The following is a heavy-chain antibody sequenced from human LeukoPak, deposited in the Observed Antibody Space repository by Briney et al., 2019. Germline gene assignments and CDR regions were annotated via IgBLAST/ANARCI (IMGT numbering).Heavy chain of an antibody. CDR1: GGSISSYY. J-gene: IGHJ4*02. V-gene: IGHV4-59*08. CDR3: ARHRSPSSLSFFDI. CDR2: IYYSGST. Sequence: PSETLSLTCTVSGGSISSYYWSWIRQPPGKGLEWIGYIYYSGSTSYNPSLKSRVTKSVDTSKNQVSLRLSSVTAADTALYYCARHRSPSSLSFFDIWGQGMLVIVSS. D-gene: IGHD2-2*01.